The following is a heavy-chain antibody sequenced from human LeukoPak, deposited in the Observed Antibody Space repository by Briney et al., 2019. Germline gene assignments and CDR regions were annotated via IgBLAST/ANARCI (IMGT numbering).Heavy chain of an antibody. D-gene: IGHD4-17*01. CDR1: GFTFSSYG. J-gene: IGHJ4*02. V-gene: IGHV3-30*02. CDR2: IRYDGSNK. Sequence: AGGSLRLSCAASGFTFSSYGMHWVRQAPGKGLEWVAFIRYDGSNKYYADSVKGRFTISRDNSKNTLYLQMNSLRAEDTAVYYCAIYGDYVVDYFDYWGQGTLVTVSS. CDR3: AIYGDYVVDYFDY.